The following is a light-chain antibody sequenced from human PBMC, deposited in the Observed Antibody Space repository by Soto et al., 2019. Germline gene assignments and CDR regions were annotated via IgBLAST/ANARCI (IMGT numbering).Light chain of an antibody. J-gene: IGKJ1*01. Sequence: EILMTQSPATLSVSPGDRATLSCRASQSVSTNLAWYQQRPGQAPRLLIYGASTRATGIPARFSGSGSGTEFTLTISSLQSDDFAFYYCQQYTNRPPWTFGQGTKVELK. CDR3: QQYTNRPPWT. CDR1: QSVSTN. V-gene: IGKV3-15*01. CDR2: GAS.